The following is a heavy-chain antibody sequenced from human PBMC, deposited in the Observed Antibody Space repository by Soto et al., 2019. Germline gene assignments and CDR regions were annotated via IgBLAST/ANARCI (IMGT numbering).Heavy chain of an antibody. D-gene: IGHD1-26*01. V-gene: IGHV4-59*01. Sequence: PSETLSLTCTVSGGSIRSYYWSWIRQPPGKGLEWIGYIYYSGSTNYNPSLKSRVTISVDTSKNQFSLKLSSVTAADTAVYYCARSVGWELLRQDAFDIWGQGTMVTVSS. CDR3: ARSVGWELLRQDAFDI. J-gene: IGHJ3*02. CDR1: GGSIRSYY. CDR2: IYYSGST.